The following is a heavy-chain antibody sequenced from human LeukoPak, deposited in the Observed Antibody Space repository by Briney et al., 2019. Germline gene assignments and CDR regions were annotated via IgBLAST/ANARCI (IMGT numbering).Heavy chain of an antibody. CDR1: GGSISSSHYY. CDR3: ARQTSSYDVVNRLRTYHFDN. D-gene: IGHD3-16*01. V-gene: IGHV4-39*01. Sequence: SETLSLTCTVSGGSISSSHYYWVWVRRAPGKGLEWIGSIYYSGNTYYNPPLKSRVTLSVDTSKNQFSLKVSSVTAAETAVYYCARQTSSYDVVNRLRTYHFDNWGRGTLVTVSS. CDR2: IYYSGNT. J-gene: IGHJ4*01.